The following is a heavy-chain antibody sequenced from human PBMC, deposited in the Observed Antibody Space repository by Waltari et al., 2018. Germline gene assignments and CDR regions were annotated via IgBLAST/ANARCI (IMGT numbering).Heavy chain of an antibody. CDR1: GFTFSNFG. D-gene: IGHD6-19*01. CDR2: IWYDGSKK. CDR3: ATVKGPNSSRWYIGS. Sequence: QVQLVESGGGVVQPGKSLRLSCAASGFTFSNFGMHWVRQAPGKGLEVVAMIWYDGSKKYDADAVKGRFTISRDNSRSTLYLQMDSLRADDAAVYYCATVKGPNSSRWYIGSWGQGTLVTVSA. V-gene: IGHV3-33*01. J-gene: IGHJ4*02.